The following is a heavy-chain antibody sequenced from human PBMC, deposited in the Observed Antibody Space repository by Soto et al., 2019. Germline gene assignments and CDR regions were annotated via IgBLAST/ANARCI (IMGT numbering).Heavy chain of an antibody. CDR2: IANDGRSE. J-gene: IGHJ4*02. Sequence: QVQLVESGGGVVQPGRSLRLSCAASGLTFSAAGMHWVRQAPGKGLEWVAFIANDGRSESYADSVKGRFTISRDTSQNRLYLQMNGLRAEDTAVYYCAKDKGRTFIDYCCQGPLVSVSA. CDR3: AKDKGRTFIDY. V-gene: IGHV3-30*18. CDR1: GLTFSAAG.